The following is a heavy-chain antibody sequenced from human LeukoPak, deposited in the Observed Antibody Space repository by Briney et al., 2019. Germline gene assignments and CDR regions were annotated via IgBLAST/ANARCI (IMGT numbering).Heavy chain of an antibody. J-gene: IGHJ4*02. D-gene: IGHD3-10*01. CDR3: ARHGYYLGDYYGSGSYSRGAFDY. Sequence: GESLKISCKGSGYSFTSYWIGWVRQMPGKGLEWMGIIYPGDSDTRYSPSFQGQVPISADKSISTAYLQWSSLKASDTAMYYCARHGYYLGDYYGSGSYSRGAFDYWGQGTLVTVSS. CDR2: IYPGDSDT. CDR1: GYSFTSYW. V-gene: IGHV5-51*01.